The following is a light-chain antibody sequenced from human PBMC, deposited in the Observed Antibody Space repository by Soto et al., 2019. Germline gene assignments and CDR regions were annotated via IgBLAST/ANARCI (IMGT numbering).Light chain of an antibody. Sequence: EIVLTQSPATLSLSPGERATLSCRASQSVGRCLGWYQQKPGQAPRLLIYDASNRATGIPARFSGSGSGTDFTLTISSLEPEDFAVYYCQQRSNWPPITFGQGTRLEIK. CDR1: QSVGRC. CDR2: DAS. CDR3: QQRSNWPPIT. J-gene: IGKJ5*01. V-gene: IGKV3-11*01.